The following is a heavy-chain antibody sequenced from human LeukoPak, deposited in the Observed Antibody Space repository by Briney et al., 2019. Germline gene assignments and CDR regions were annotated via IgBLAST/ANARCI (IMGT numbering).Heavy chain of an antibody. CDR2: ISAYNGNT. CDR1: GYTFTSYG. CDR3: AREIRYCSSTSCYTQRYYYYGMDV. J-gene: IGHJ6*02. D-gene: IGHD2-2*02. V-gene: IGHV1-18*01. Sequence: GASVKVSCKASGYTFTSYGISWVRQAPGQGLEWMGWISAYNGNTNYAQKLQGRVTMTTDTSTSTANMELRSLRSDDTAVHYCAREIRYCSSTSCYTQRYYYYGMDVWGQGTTVTVSS.